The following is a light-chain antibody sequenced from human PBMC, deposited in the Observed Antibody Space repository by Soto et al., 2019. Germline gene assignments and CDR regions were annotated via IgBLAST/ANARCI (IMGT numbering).Light chain of an antibody. Sequence: QSVLTQPPSASGTPGQRVTISCSGSNSNIGSHTVNWYQQLPGTAPKLLMYSNNQRPSGVPDRFSGSKSGTSPSLAISGLQSEDEADYYCSVWDDSLNGWVFGGGTKLTVL. CDR1: NSNIGSHT. CDR2: SNN. CDR3: SVWDDSLNGWV. V-gene: IGLV1-44*01. J-gene: IGLJ3*02.